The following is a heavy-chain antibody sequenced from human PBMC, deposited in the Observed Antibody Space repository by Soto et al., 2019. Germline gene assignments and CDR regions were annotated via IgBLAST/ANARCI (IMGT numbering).Heavy chain of an antibody. CDR2: ISGSGGST. CDR1: GFTFSSYA. D-gene: IGHD2-2*01. Sequence: EVQLLESGGGLVQPGGSLRLSCAASGFTFSSYAMSWVRQAPGKGLEWVSAISGSGGSTYYADSVKGRFTTSRDNSKNTLYLQMNSLRAEDTAVYYCAKGWDCSSTSCYYYYYMDVWGKGTTVTVSS. CDR3: AKGWDCSSTSCYYYYYMDV. J-gene: IGHJ6*03. V-gene: IGHV3-23*01.